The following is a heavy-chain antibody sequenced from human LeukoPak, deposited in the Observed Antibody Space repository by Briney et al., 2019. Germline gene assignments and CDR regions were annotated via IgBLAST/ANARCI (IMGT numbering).Heavy chain of an antibody. J-gene: IGHJ4*02. CDR2: ISYDGSKK. V-gene: IGHV3-30*03. CDR3: ARVISGYYCDH. Sequence: GSLILSCAASGFTFSNYGMHWVRQAPGKGLEWAAFISYDGSKKYYADSVKGRFTISRDNSKNTLYLQMNSLRTDDTAVYYCARVISGYYCDHWGQGTLVTVSS. D-gene: IGHD3-22*01. CDR1: GFTFSNYG.